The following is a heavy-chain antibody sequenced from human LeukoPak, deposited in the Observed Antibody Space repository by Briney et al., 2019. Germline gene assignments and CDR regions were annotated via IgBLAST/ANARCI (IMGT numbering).Heavy chain of an antibody. D-gene: IGHD3-9*01. CDR3: ARQREYYDILTGYYRGQYNWFDP. V-gene: IGHV1-18*01. Sequence: GASVKVSCKASGYTFTSYGISWVRQAPGQGLEWMGWISAYNGNTNYAQKLQGRVTMTTDTSTSTAYMELWSLRSDDTAVYYCARQREYYDILTGYYRGQYNWFDPWGQGTLVTVSS. J-gene: IGHJ5*02. CDR2: ISAYNGNT. CDR1: GYTFTSYG.